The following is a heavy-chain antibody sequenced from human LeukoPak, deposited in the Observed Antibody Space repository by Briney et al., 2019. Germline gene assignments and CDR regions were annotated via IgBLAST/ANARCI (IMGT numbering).Heavy chain of an antibody. CDR1: GFTFSSYS. CDR2: IGTSGSYK. V-gene: IGHV3-21*01. CDR3: ASGVIIATAGSLDY. Sequence: PGGSLRLSCAASGFTFSSYSMNWVRQAPGKGLEWVSSIGTSGSYKCYVDSVRGRFTISRDDAKNSLYLQMNSLRAEDTAMYYCASGVIIATAGSLDYWGQGTLVTVSS. D-gene: IGHD6-13*01. J-gene: IGHJ4*02.